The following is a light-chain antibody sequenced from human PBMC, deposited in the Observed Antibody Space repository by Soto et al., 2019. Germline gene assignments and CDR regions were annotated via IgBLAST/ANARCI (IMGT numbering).Light chain of an antibody. V-gene: IGLV4-69*01. Sequence: QPVLTQSPSASASLGASVKLTCTLSSGHSNYAIAWHQQQPEKGPRYLMKVNSGGSHIKGDGIPDRFSGSSSGAERYLFISSLQSEDEADYYCQTWGTGSAFVVCGGGTQLTVL. J-gene: IGLJ7*01. CDR3: QTWGTGSAFVV. CDR2: VNSGGSH. CDR1: SGHSNYA.